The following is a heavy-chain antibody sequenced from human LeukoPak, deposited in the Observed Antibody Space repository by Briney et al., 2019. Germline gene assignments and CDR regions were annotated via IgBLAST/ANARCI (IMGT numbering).Heavy chain of an antibody. CDR2: IYYSGST. V-gene: IGHV4-59*08. J-gene: IGHJ4*02. CDR1: GGSISSYY. D-gene: IGHD3-10*01. CDR3: ARLGSRGGENNY. Sequence: SETLSLTCTVSGGSISSYYWSWIRQPPGKGLEWIGYIYYSGSTNYNPSLKSRVTISVVTSKNQFSLKLSSVTAADTAVYYCARLGSRGGENNYWGQGTLVTVSS.